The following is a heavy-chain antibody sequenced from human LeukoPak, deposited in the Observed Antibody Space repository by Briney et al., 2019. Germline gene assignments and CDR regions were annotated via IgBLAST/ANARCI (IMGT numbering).Heavy chain of an antibody. J-gene: IGHJ4*02. CDR2: IYTSGST. D-gene: IGHD3-10*01. Sequence: SETLSLTCTVSGGSISSYYWSWIRQPAGKGLEWIGRIYTSGSTNYNPSLKSRVTMSVDTSKNQFSLKLSSVTAADTAVYYCARWLGEYPTYYFDYWGQGTLVTVSS. CDR3: ARWLGEYPTYYFDY. V-gene: IGHV4-4*07. CDR1: GGSISSYY.